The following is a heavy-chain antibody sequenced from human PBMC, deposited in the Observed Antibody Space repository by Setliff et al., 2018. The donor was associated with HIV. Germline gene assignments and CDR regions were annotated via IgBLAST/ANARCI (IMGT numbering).Heavy chain of an antibody. Sequence: ASVKVSCKASGYTFTTYGINWVRQAPGQGLEWVGWSSAYNGNTNYAQKLQGRVTMTTDTSTSTAYMELRSLRSDDTAAYYCARDRAGDAFDIWGQGTMVTVSS. CDR1: GYTFTTYG. D-gene: IGHD3-10*01. CDR3: ARDRAGDAFDI. CDR2: SSAYNGNT. V-gene: IGHV1-18*01. J-gene: IGHJ3*02.